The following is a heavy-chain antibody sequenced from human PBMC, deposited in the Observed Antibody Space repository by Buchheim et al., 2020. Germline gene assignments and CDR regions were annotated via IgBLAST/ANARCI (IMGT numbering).Heavy chain of an antibody. V-gene: IGHV3-30-3*01. D-gene: IGHD6-13*01. CDR2: ISYDGSNK. CDR3: ARVEQPLDYYYYGMDV. Sequence: QVQLVESGGGVVQPGRSLRLSCAASGFTFSSYAMHWVRQAPGKGLEWVAVISYDGSNKYYADSVKGRFTISRDNSKKTLYLQMNSLRAEDTAVYYCARVEQPLDYYYYGMDVWGQGTT. J-gene: IGHJ6*02. CDR1: GFTFSSYA.